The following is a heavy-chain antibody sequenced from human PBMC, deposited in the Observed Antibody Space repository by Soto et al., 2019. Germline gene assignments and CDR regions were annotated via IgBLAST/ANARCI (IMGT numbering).Heavy chain of an antibody. CDR1: GFTFSSYA. J-gene: IGHJ4*02. V-gene: IGHV3-23*01. CDR2: ISGSGGST. D-gene: IGHD3-22*01. Sequence: GGSLRLSCAASGFTFSSYAMSWVRQAPGKGLEWVSAISGSGGSTYYADSVKGRFTISRDNSKNTLYLQMNSLRAEDTAVYYCAKDAGITMIVVVITTCLDYWGQGTLGTVSS. CDR3: AKDAGITMIVVVITTCLDY.